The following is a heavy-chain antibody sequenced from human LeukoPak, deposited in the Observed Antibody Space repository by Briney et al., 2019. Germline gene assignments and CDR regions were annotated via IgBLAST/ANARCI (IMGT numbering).Heavy chain of an antibody. D-gene: IGHD2/OR15-2a*01. V-gene: IGHV5-51*01. CDR2: IYPGDSDT. CDR3: ARLNSMDYYGMDV. J-gene: IGHJ6*02. CDR1: GYSFTSYW. Sequence: GEPLKISCKGSGYSFTSYWIGWVRQMPGKGLEWMGIIYPGDSDTRYSPSFQGQVTILADKSISTAYLQWSSLKASDTAMYYCARLNSMDYYGMDVWGQGTTVTVSS.